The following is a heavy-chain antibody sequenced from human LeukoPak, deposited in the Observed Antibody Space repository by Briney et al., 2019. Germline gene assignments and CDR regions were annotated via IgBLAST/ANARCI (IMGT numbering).Heavy chain of an antibody. CDR3: ARGKGGDTAMVTLLRSFDWLAYYFDY. CDR2: MNPNSGNT. V-gene: IGHV1-8*01. D-gene: IGHD3-9*01. Sequence: EASVKVSCKASGYTFTIYDINWVRQATGQGLEWMGWMNPNSGNTGYAQKCQGRVTMTRNTSISTAYMELSSLSSEDTAVYYWARGKGGDTAMVTLLRSFDWLAYYFDYWGQGTLVTVSS. CDR1: GYTFTIYD. J-gene: IGHJ4*02.